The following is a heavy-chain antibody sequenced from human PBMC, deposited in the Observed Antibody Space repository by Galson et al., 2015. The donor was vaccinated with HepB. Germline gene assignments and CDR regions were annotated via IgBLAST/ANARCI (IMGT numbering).Heavy chain of an antibody. V-gene: IGHV1-18*01. Sequence: SVKVSCKASGYTFTSYGISWVRQAPGQGLEWMGWISAYNGNTNYAQKLQGRVTMTTDTSTSTAYMELRSLRSDDTAVYYCARAGQWLSHYYYGMDVWGQGTTVTVSS. D-gene: IGHD6-19*01. CDR2: ISAYNGNT. CDR3: ARAGQWLSHYYYGMDV. J-gene: IGHJ6*02. CDR1: GYTFTSYG.